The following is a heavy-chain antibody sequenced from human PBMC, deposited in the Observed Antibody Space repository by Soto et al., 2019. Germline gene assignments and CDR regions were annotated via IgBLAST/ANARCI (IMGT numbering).Heavy chain of an antibody. D-gene: IGHD4-17*01. CDR1: GGPITSTGSY. V-gene: IGHV4-39*01. CDR2: MYFSGSP. Sequence: PSETLSLTCTVSGGPITSTGSYWGWIRQPPGNGLEWIGSMYFSGSPFHNPTLKNRVTISVDTSKKQFSLKVSLVTAADTAVYYCARHFMTTLTDYYIDYWGQGTLVTVSS. CDR3: ARHFMTTLTDYYIDY. J-gene: IGHJ4*02.